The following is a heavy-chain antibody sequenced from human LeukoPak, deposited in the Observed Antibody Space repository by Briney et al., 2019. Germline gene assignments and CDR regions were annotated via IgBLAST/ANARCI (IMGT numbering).Heavy chain of an antibody. V-gene: IGHV3-23*01. Sequence: TGGSLRLSCAASGFTFSSYAMSWVRQAPGKGLEWVSAISGSGGSTYYADSVKGRFTISRDNSKNTLYLQMNSLRAEDTAVYYCAVGFLEWQHWFDPWGQGTLVTVSS. D-gene: IGHD3-3*01. J-gene: IGHJ5*02. CDR3: AVGFLEWQHWFDP. CDR2: ISGSGGST. CDR1: GFTFSSYA.